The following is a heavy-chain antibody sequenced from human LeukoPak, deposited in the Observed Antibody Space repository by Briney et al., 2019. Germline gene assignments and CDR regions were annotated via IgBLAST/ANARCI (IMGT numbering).Heavy chain of an antibody. J-gene: IGHJ6*03. CDR1: GGTFSSYA. Sequence: SVKVSCKASGGTFSSYAISWVRQAPGQGLEWMGRIIPMFGTANYAQKFQGRVTITTDESTSTAYMELSSLRSEETAVYYCATLSPRMTTVTARDYYYMDVWGKGTTVTPSS. CDR3: ATLSPRMTTVTARDYYYMDV. D-gene: IGHD4-17*01. CDR2: IIPMFGTA. V-gene: IGHV1-69*05.